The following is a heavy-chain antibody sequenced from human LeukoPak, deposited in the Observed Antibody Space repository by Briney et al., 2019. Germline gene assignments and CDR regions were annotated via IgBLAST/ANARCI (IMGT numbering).Heavy chain of an antibody. CDR3: ATLSGYLWPVDY. Sequence: ASVKVSCKVSGYTLTELSMHWVRQAPGKGLVWMGGFDPEDGETIYAQKFQGRVTMTEHTSTDTAYMELSSLRSEDTAVYYCATLSGYLWPVDYWGQGTLVTVSS. CDR1: GYTLTELS. CDR2: FDPEDGET. J-gene: IGHJ4*02. V-gene: IGHV1-24*01. D-gene: IGHD3-3*01.